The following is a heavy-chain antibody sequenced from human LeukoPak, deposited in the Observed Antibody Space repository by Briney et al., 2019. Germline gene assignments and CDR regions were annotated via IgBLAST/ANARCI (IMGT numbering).Heavy chain of an antibody. J-gene: IGHJ4*02. V-gene: IGHV3-30*04. D-gene: IGHD6-13*01. Sequence: GGSLRLSCAASGFTFSSYAMHWVRQAPGKGLEGVAVISYDGSNKYYADSVKGRFTISRDNSKNTLYLQMNSLRAEDTAVYYCARVYSSSWYGAFDYWGQGTLVTVSS. CDR2: ISYDGSNK. CDR3: ARVYSSSWYGAFDY. CDR1: GFTFSSYA.